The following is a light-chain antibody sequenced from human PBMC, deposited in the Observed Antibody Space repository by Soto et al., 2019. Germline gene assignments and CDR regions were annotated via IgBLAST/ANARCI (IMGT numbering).Light chain of an antibody. V-gene: IGKV3-20*01. CDR2: GAS. J-gene: IGKJ1*01. Sequence: EVVLTQSPGIVSLSPGERATLSCRASQSVSSTFFAWFQQKPGQAPRLLIYGASSRATGIPDMFSGSGSKTDFSLTISRLEPEDFAIYYCHQYGSLPRTFGQGTKVDIK. CDR1: QSVSSTF. CDR3: HQYGSLPRT.